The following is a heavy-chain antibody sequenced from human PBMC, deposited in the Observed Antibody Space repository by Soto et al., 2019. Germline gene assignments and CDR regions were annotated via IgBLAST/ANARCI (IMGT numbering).Heavy chain of an antibody. CDR1: GGTFSSYA. CDR3: ARTYYYYDSSGYYSLYYYYMDV. Sequence: ASVKVSCKASGGTFSSYAISWVRQAPGQGLEWMGGIIPIFGIANYTQKFQGRVTITADKSTSTAYMELSSLRSEDTAVYYCARTYYYYDSSGYYSLYYYYMDVWGKGTTVTVSS. J-gene: IGHJ6*03. V-gene: IGHV1-69*10. D-gene: IGHD3-22*01. CDR2: IIPIFGIA.